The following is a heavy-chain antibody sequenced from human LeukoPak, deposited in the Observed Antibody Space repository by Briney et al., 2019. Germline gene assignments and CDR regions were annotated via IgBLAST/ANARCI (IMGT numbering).Heavy chain of an antibody. CDR2: ITFSGLGL. J-gene: IGHJ5*02. CDR3: ATDGSGWSRSS. D-gene: IGHD6-19*01. CDR1: GFTFSGAG. V-gene: IGHV3-23*01. Sequence: GGSLRLSCAASGFTFSGAGMTWVRQAPGKGLEWVSTITFSGLGLYYADSVKGRFTISRDNSKNMVYLQMNSLRAEDTAIYYCATDGSGWSRSSWGQGTLVTVSS.